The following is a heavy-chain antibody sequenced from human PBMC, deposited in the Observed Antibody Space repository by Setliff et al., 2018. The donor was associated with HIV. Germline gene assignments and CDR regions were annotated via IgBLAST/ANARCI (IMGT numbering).Heavy chain of an antibody. CDR1: GGSFSDYY. D-gene: IGHD5-18*01. CDR2: INHSGST. CDR3: ARFRGYRYGYRYCYYYMDV. Sequence: SETLSLTCAVYGGSFSDYYWIWIRQPPGKGLEWIGEINHSGSTNYNPSLKSRVTLSVDTSKNQFSLKLSSVTAADTAVYYCARFRGYRYGYRYCYYYMDVWGKGATVTVSS. V-gene: IGHV4-34*01. J-gene: IGHJ6*03.